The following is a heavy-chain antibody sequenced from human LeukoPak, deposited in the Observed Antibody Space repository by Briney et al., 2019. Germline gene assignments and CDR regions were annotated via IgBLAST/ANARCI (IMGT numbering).Heavy chain of an antibody. CDR2: IYSGGST. V-gene: IGHV3-66*01. Sequence: PGRSLRLSCAASGFTVSSNYMSWVRQAPGKGLEWVSVIYSGGSTYYADSVKGRFTISRDNSKNTLYLQMNSLRAEDTAVYYCARGWLRGTFDYWGQGTLVTVSS. CDR1: GFTVSSNY. J-gene: IGHJ4*02. D-gene: IGHD5-12*01. CDR3: ARGWLRGTFDY.